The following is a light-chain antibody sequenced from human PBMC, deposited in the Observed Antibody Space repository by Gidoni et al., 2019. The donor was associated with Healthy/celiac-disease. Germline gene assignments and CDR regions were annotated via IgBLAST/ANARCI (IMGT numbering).Light chain of an antibody. J-gene: IGLJ1*01. CDR2: DVS. CDR3: SSYTSSSSI. V-gene: IGLV2-14*01. Sequence: SALTQPASVSRSPGQSITISCTGTSSDVGGYNYVYWYQQHPGKAPKLMIYDVSNRPSGVSNRFSGSKSGNTASMTISGLKAEDEADYYCSSYTSSSSIFGTGTKVTVL. CDR1: SSDVGGYNY.